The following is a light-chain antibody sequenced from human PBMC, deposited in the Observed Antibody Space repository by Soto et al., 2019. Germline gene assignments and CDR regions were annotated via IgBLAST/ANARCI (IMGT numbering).Light chain of an antibody. CDR1: SSDVGGHNF. Sequence: QSVLTQPASVSGSPGQSITLSCTGTSSDVGGHNFVSWYQQHPGKAPKLMIYEVSNRPSGVSNRFSGSKSGNTASLTISGLQAEDEADYYCSSYTTSTSVVFGGGTKLTVL. CDR2: EVS. V-gene: IGLV2-14*01. J-gene: IGLJ2*01. CDR3: SSYTTSTSVV.